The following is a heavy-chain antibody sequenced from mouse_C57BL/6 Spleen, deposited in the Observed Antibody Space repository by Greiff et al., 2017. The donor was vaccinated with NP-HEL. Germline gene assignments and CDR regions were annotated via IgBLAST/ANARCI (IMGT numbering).Heavy chain of an antibody. CDR3: ARTRAAQATYFDY. CDR2: IYPGDGDT. V-gene: IGHV1-80*01. Sequence: VQLQQSGAELVKPGASVKISCKASGYAFSSYWMNWVKQRPGKGLEWIGQIYPGDGDTNYNGKFKGKATLTADKSSSTAYMQLSSLTSEDSAVYFCARTRAAQATYFDYWGQGTTLTVSS. D-gene: IGHD3-2*02. J-gene: IGHJ2*01. CDR1: GYAFSSYW.